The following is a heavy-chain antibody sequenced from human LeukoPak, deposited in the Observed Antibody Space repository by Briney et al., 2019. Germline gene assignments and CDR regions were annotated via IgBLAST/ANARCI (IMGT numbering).Heavy chain of an antibody. CDR2: ISSSSSYI. V-gene: IGHV3-21*01. J-gene: IGHJ4*02. CDR1: GFTFSTYR. CDR3: ARDKDVYFDY. Sequence: GGSLRLSCVGTGFTFSTYRMNWVREAPGKGLEWVSSISSSSSYIYYAVSVKGRITISRDNAKNSLSLQMNSLRVEDTAVYYCARDKDVYFDYWGQGTLVTVSS.